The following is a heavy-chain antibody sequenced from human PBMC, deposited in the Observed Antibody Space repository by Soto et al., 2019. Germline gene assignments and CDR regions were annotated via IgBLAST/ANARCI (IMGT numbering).Heavy chain of an antibody. Sequence: SETLSLTCTVSGGSISSGDYYWSWIRQPPGKGLEWIGYIYYSGSTYYNPSLKSRVTISVDTSKNQFSLKLGSVTAADTAVYYCARDRAVWVGFGELSGYYYYYGMDVWGQGTTVTVSS. CDR3: ARDRAVWVGFGELSGYYYYYGMDV. J-gene: IGHJ6*02. CDR1: GGSISSGDYY. CDR2: IYYSGST. V-gene: IGHV4-30-4*01. D-gene: IGHD3-10*01.